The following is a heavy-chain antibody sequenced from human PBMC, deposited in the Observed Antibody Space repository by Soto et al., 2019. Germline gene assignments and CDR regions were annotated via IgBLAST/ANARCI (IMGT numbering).Heavy chain of an antibody. CDR1: GFTFSSYA. CDR2: ISYDGSNK. V-gene: IGHV3-30-3*01. Sequence: LRLSCAASGFTFSSYAMHWVRQAPGKGLEWVAVISYDGSNKYYADSVKGRFTISRDNSKNTLYLQMNSLRAEDTAVYYCARALVGATRGYYYYGMDVWGQGTTVTVSS. CDR3: ARALVGATRGYYYYGMDV. D-gene: IGHD1-26*01. J-gene: IGHJ6*02.